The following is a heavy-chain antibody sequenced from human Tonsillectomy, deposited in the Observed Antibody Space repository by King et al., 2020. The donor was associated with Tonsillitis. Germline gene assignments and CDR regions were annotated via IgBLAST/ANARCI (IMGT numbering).Heavy chain of an antibody. Sequence: QLVQSGAEVKKPGSSVKVSCKASGDTLSRYVFSWLRQAPGQGLEWMGRTIPIAGITNYAQKFQARVTITADKSTNTAYLELSSLRSEDTAVYYCATHYNNSWLEYFQHWGQGTLVTVSS. J-gene: IGHJ1*01. V-gene: IGHV1-69*09. CDR2: TIPIAGIT. CDR1: GDTLSRYV. D-gene: IGHD6-13*01. CDR3: ATHYNNSWLEYFQH.